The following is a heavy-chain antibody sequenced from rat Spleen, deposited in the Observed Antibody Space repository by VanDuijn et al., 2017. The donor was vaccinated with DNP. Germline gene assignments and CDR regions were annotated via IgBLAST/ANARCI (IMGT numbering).Heavy chain of an antibody. J-gene: IGHJ2*01. CDR2: ISYDGSST. CDR3: ARHAYSGAHFDY. D-gene: IGHD1-1*01. V-gene: IGHV5-22*01. Sequence: EVQLVESGGGLVQPGRSLKLSCAASGFTFSDYYMAWVRQAPKKGLEWVATISYDGSSTYYRDSVKGRFTISRDNAKSTLYLQMNSLRSEDTATYYCARHAYSGAHFDYWGQGVMVTVSS. CDR1: GFTFSDYY.